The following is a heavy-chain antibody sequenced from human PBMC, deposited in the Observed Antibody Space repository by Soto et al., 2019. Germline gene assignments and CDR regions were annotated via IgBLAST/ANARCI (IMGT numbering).Heavy chain of an antibody. V-gene: IGHV1-3*01. CDR1: GYTFTSYG. D-gene: IGHD6-13*01. Sequence: ASVKVSCKASGYTFTSYGTHWVRQAPGQRLEWMGWINAANGDTKYSPKFQGRVTMTRDTSASTAYMELSSLRSEDTAVYYCVRRHVSATGIDWFDPGGQGTLVTVSS. J-gene: IGHJ5*02. CDR2: INAANGDT. CDR3: VRRHVSATGIDWFDP.